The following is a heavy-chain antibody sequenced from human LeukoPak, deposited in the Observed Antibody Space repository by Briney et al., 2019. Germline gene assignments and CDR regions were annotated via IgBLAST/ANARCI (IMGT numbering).Heavy chain of an antibody. V-gene: IGHV1-18*01. CDR2: ISAYNGNT. D-gene: IGHD1-26*01. J-gene: IGHJ4*02. CDR1: GYTFTSYG. CDR3: ARVGSGSYYGYFDY. Sequence: ASVKVSCKASGYTFTSYGISWVRQAPGQGLEWIGWISAYNGNTNYAQKLQGRVTMTTDTSTSTAYMELRSLRSDDTAVYYCARVGSGSYYGYFDYWGQGTLVTVSS.